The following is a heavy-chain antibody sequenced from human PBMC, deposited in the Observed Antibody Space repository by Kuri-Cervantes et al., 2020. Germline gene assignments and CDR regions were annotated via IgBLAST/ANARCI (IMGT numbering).Heavy chain of an antibody. V-gene: IGHV3-23*01. CDR3: AKDRGITIFGVASFYY. Sequence: GGSLRLSCAASGFTFSDYYMSWVRQAPGKGLEWVSGISGSGDNTYYADFVKGRFTISRDNSKNTLYLQMNSLRAEDTAVYYCAKDRGITIFGVASFYYWGQGTLVTVSS. J-gene: IGHJ4*02. CDR2: ISGSGDNT. CDR1: GFTFSDYY. D-gene: IGHD3-3*01.